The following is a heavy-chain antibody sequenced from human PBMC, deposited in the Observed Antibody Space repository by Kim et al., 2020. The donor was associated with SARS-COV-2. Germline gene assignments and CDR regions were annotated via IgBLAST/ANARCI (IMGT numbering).Heavy chain of an antibody. J-gene: IGHJ5*02. V-gene: IGHV4-30-4*01. CDR1: GGSISSGDYY. Sequence: SETLSLTCTVSGGSISSGDYYWSWIRQPPGKGLEWIGYICYSGSTYYNPSLKSRVTISVDTSKNQFSLKLSSVTAADTAVYYCARDCFETYRGIIMVRGVMAHAHNWFDPWGQGTLVTVSS. D-gene: IGHD3-10*01. CDR2: ICYSGST. CDR3: ARDCFETYRGIIMVRGVMAHAHNWFDP.